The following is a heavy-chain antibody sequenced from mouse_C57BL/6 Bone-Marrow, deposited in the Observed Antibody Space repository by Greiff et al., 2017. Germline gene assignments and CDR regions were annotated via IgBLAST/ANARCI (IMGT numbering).Heavy chain of an antibody. CDR2: IDPSDSET. V-gene: IGHV1-52*01. J-gene: IGHJ3*01. D-gene: IGHD3-2*02. CDR1: GYTFTSYW. CDR3: AGLGGTAQATTWFAY. Sequence: QVQLQQPGAELVRPGSSVKLSCKASGYTFTSYWMHWVKQRPIQGLEWIGNIDPSDSETHYNQKFKDKATLTVDKSSSTAYMQLSSLTSADSAVYYCAGLGGTAQATTWFAYWGQGTLVTVSA.